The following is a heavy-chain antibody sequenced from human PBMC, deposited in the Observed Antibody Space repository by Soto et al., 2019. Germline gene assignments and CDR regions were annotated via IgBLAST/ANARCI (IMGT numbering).Heavy chain of an antibody. CDR2: INHSGST. D-gene: IGHD3-22*01. Sequence: QVQLQQWGAGLLKPSETLSLTCAVYGGSFSGYYWSWIRQPPGKGLEWIGEINHSGSTNSNPSLKSRVTISVDTSKNQFSLKLSSVTAADTAVYYCARDYYDSSGRPTIDYWGQGTLVTVSS. J-gene: IGHJ4*02. V-gene: IGHV4-34*01. CDR3: ARDYYDSSGRPTIDY. CDR1: GGSFSGYY.